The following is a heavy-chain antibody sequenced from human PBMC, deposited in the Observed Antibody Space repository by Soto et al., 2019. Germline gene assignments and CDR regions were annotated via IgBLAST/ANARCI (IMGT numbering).Heavy chain of an antibody. CDR3: ATEDWFRFAY. CDR2: INQDGSTQ. D-gene: IGHD3-9*01. J-gene: IGHJ4*02. CDR1: GISFRSTW. Sequence: EVQLVESGGGLVQPGGSLRLSCAASGISFRSTWMSWVRQAPGKGLQWVANINQDGSTQYYGDSVRGRFTISRDNADNALSLHMNSLTADDTAVYYCATEDWFRFAYWGQGTLVTVSS. V-gene: IGHV3-7*01.